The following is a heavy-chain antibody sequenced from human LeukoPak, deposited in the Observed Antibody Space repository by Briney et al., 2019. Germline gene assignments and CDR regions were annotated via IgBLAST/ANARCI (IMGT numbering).Heavy chain of an antibody. Sequence: SETLSLTCAISGGSISGTAYYWGWIRQPPGKGLEWIGSIYYSGSTYYNPSLKSRLTISVDTSKNQFSLRLTSVTAADTAVYYCVVTQKWLAFDYWGQGILVTVSS. V-gene: IGHV4-39*07. CDR1: GGSISGTAYY. CDR3: VVTQKWLAFDY. D-gene: IGHD6-19*01. CDR2: IYYSGST. J-gene: IGHJ4*02.